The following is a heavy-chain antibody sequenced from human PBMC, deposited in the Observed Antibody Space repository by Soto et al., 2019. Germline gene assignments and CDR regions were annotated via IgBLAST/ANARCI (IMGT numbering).Heavy chain of an antibody. J-gene: IGHJ6*02. Sequence: QVQLVESGGGVVQPGRSLRLSCAASGFSFSSNGVHWVRQAPGKGLEWVAVISYDGTEKDYADSVKGRLTISRDNSKNTVYLQMNSLRLEDTGLYYCAETNYRYFYYYGMDVWGQGTTVTVSS. V-gene: IGHV3-30*18. CDR2: ISYDGTEK. CDR3: AETNYRYFYYYGMDV. CDR1: GFSFSSNG. D-gene: IGHD4-4*01.